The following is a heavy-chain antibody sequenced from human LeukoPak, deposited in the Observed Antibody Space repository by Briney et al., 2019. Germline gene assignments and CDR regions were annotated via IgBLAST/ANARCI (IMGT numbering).Heavy chain of an antibody. V-gene: IGHV1-69*13. CDR1: GGTFSSYA. D-gene: IGHD3-9*01. CDR3: ARADSLVTTIDY. Sequence: SVKVSCKASGGTFSSYAISWVRQAPGQGLEWMGGIIPIFGTANYAQKFQGRVTITADESTSTAYMELSSLRSEDTAVYYCARADSLVTTIDYWGQGTLVTVSS. J-gene: IGHJ4*02. CDR2: IIPIFGTA.